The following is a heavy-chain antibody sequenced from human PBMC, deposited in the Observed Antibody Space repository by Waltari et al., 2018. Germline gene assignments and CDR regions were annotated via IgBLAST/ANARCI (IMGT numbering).Heavy chain of an antibody. D-gene: IGHD6-19*01. CDR2: IRREPYNYAT. CDR3: SGGEVTGTDF. V-gene: IGHV3-73*01. J-gene: IGHJ4*02. CDR1: GFSFSGSS. Sequence: EVQVVESGGGLVQPGGSLKLSCATSGFSFSGSSIHWVRQTSGKRLEWVGRIRREPYNYATAYSASVKGRFTISRDDSKNTAFLQMNSLMTEDTAVYYCSGGEVTGTDFWGQGTLVTVSS.